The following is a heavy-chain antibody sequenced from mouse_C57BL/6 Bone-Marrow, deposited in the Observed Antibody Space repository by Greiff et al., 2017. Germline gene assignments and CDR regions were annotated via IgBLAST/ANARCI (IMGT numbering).Heavy chain of an antibody. Sequence: QVQLQQPGAELVMPGASVKLSCKASGYTFTSYWMHWVKQRPGQGLEWIGEIDPSDSYTNYNQKFKGKSTLTVDKSSSTAYMQLSSLTSEDSAVXYSAREYYGKGYYAMDYWGQGTSVTVSS. CDR2: IDPSDSYT. CDR3: AREYYGKGYYAMDY. D-gene: IGHD2-1*01. V-gene: IGHV1-69*01. J-gene: IGHJ4*01. CDR1: GYTFTSYW.